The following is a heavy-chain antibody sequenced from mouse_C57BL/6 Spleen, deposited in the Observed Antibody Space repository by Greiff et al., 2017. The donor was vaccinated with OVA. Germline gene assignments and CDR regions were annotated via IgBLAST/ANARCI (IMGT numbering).Heavy chain of an antibody. CDR3: ARRGDIMVRRAMDY. J-gene: IGHJ4*01. V-gene: IGHV5-17*01. CDR1: GFTFSDYG. D-gene: IGHD2-1*01. CDR2: ISSGSSTI. Sequence: EVQRVESGGGLVKPGGSLKLSCAASGFTFSDYGMHWVRQAPEKGLEWVAYISSGSSTIYYADTVKGRFTISRDNAKNTLFLQMTSLRSEDTAMYYCARRGDIMVRRAMDYWGQGTSVTVSS.